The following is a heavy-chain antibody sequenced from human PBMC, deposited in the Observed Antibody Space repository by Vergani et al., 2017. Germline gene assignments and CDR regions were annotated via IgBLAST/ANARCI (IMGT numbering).Heavy chain of an antibody. Sequence: QVQLVQSGAEVKKPGSSVKVSCKASGGTFSSYAISWVRQAPGQGLEWMGRIIPIFGTANYAQKFQGRVTITADESTSTAYMELSSLRSDDTAVYYCAREHLNHDSGSYYVAFDIWGQGTMVTVSS. D-gene: IGHD1-26*01. CDR2: IIPIFGTA. CDR3: AREHLNHDSGSYYVAFDI. CDR1: GGTFSSYA. V-gene: IGHV1-69*18. J-gene: IGHJ3*02.